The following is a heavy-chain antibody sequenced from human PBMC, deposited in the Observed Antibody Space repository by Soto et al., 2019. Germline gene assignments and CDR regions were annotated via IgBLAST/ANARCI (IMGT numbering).Heavy chain of an antibody. V-gene: IGHV3-21*01. CDR1: GFTFSSYS. CDR3: ATTRYFDWLPQYYFDY. J-gene: IGHJ4*02. Sequence: EVQLVESGGGLVKPGGSLRLSGAASGFTFSSYSMNWVRQAPGKGLEWVSSISSSSSYIYYADSVKGRFTISRDNAKNSLYLQMNSLRAEDTAVYYCATTRYFDWLPQYYFDYWGQGTLVTVSS. CDR2: ISSSSSYI. D-gene: IGHD3-9*01.